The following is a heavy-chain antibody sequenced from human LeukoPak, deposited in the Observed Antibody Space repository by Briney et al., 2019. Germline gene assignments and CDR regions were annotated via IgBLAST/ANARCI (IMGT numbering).Heavy chain of an antibody. CDR2: IYYSGST. CDR1: GGSISSYY. Sequence: SETLSLTCTVSGGSISSYYWSWIRQPPGKGLEWIGYIYYSGSTNFNPSLKSRVTISVDTSKNQFSLKLSSVTAADTAVYYCARVTGYMTEDYFDYWGQGTLITVSS. CDR3: ARVTGYMTEDYFDY. V-gene: IGHV4-59*01. D-gene: IGHD6-13*01. J-gene: IGHJ4*02.